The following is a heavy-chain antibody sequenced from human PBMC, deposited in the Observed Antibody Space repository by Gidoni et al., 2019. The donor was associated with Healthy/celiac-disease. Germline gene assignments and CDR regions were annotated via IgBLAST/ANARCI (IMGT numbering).Heavy chain of an antibody. CDR1: GYTLPELS. V-gene: IGHV1-24*01. CDR3: ATDGGGYYGMDV. CDR2: FDPEDGET. Sequence: QVQLVQSGAEVKKPGASVKVSCKVSGYTLPELSMHWVRQAPGKGLEWMGGFDPEDGETNYAQKFQGRVTMTEDTSKDTAYMGLSRLRSEDTAVYYCATDGGGYYGMDVWGQGTTVTVSS. J-gene: IGHJ6*02. D-gene: IGHD3-16*01.